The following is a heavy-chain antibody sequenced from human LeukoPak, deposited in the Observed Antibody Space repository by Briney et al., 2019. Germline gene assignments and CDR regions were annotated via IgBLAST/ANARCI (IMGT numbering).Heavy chain of an antibody. J-gene: IGHJ4*02. V-gene: IGHV3-64D*06. CDR1: GFTLSTYV. Sequence: PGGSLRLSCSLSGFTLSTYVMHWVRPAPRKGLEYVSAISSNGDNTYYADSVKGRFTISRDNSKNTLYLQMSSLRADDTAVYYCVRGTGYWGQGTLVTVS. CDR2: ISSNGDNT. CDR3: VRGTGY.